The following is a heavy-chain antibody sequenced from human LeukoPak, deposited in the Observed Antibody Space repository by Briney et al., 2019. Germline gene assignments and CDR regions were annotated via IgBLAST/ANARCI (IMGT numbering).Heavy chain of an antibody. Sequence: ASVKVSCKASGYTFTSYYMHWVRQAPGQGLEWMGIINPSGGSTSYARKFQGRVTMTTDTSTSTAYMELRSLRSDDTAVYYCARAPSRRYFDWTHPMRNWFDPWGQGTLVTVSS. D-gene: IGHD3-9*01. J-gene: IGHJ5*02. CDR1: GYTFTSYY. CDR2: INPSGGST. V-gene: IGHV1-46*01. CDR3: ARAPSRRYFDWTHPMRNWFDP.